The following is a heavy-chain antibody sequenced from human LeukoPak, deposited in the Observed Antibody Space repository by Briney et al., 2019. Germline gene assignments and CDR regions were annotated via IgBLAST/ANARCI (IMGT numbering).Heavy chain of an antibody. CDR3: ARDPHTTKYNWSDR. V-gene: IGHV3-7*01. Sequence: GGSLRLSCAVSGFTFTNYWMSWLRQAPGEGLEWVANIKKDGSEKNYVDSVKGRFTISRDNAQNLLYLQMNSLRVDDTAVYYCARDPHTTKYNWSDRWGQGTLVTVSS. CDR1: GFTFTNYW. CDR2: IKKDGSEK. D-gene: IGHD1-26*01. J-gene: IGHJ5*02.